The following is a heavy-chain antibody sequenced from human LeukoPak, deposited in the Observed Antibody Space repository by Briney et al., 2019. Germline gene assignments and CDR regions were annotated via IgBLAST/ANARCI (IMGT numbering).Heavy chain of an antibody. CDR3: AIDGDVDILTGYEPSPLDY. V-gene: IGHV1-2*02. CDR1: GYTFTGYY. D-gene: IGHD3-9*01. Sequence: ASVKVSCKASGYTFTGYYMHWVRQAPGQGLEWMGWINPNSGGTNYAQKFQGRVTMTRDTSISTAYMELSRLRSDDTAVYYCAIDGDVDILTGYEPSPLDYWGQGTLVTVSS. CDR2: INPNSGGT. J-gene: IGHJ4*02.